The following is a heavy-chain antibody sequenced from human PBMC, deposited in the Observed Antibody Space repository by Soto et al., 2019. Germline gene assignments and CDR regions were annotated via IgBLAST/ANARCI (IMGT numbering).Heavy chain of an antibody. D-gene: IGHD3-9*01. CDR3: ARHYDILTGYGYYYMDV. V-gene: IGHV4-59*08. J-gene: IGHJ6*03. CDR2: IYYSGST. Sequence: PSETLSLTCTVSGGSMSSYDWGWIRQPPGKGLEWIGYIYYSGSTNYNPSLKSRVTISVDTSKNQFSLKLSSVTAADTAVYYCARHYDILTGYGYYYMDVWGKGTTVTVSS. CDR1: GGSMSSYD.